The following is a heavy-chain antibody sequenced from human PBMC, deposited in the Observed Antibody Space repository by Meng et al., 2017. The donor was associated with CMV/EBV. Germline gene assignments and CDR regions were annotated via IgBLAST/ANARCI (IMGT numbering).Heavy chain of an antibody. Sequence: YWIGWGSQMAGKGLEWMEIIDPGDSETRYSPSFQGKVTISADKSISTAYLQWSSLKASDTAMYYCARPTKSGGFTFDYWGQGTLVTVSS. D-gene: IGHD3-10*01. CDR1: YW. CDR3: ARPTKSGGFTFDY. CDR2: IDPGDSET. J-gene: IGHJ4*02. V-gene: IGHV5-51*01.